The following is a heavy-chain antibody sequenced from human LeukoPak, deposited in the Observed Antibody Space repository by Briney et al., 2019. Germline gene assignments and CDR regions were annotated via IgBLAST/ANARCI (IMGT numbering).Heavy chain of an antibody. CDR1: GFTFSSYT. V-gene: IGHV3-21*04. CDR2: ISSTSSYI. D-gene: IGHD3-9*01. CDR3: AISGAILTGYYPY. Sequence: GGSLRLSCAASGFTFSSYTMNWVRQAPGEGLEWVSSISSTSSYIYYADSVKGRFTISRDNSKNTLYLQMNSLRAEDTAVYYCAISGAILTGYYPYWGQGTLVTVSS. J-gene: IGHJ4*02.